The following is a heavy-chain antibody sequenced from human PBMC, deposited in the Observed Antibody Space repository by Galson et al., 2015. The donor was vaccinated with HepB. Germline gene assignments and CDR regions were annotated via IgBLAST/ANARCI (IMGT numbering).Heavy chain of an antibody. CDR2: IYYDGGNK. J-gene: IGHJ4*02. CDR1: GFTFRSYG. V-gene: IGHV3-33*01. Sequence: SLRLSCAASGFTFRSYGMHWVRQAPGKGLEWVAIIYYDGGNKYYADSVKGRFTISIDNSKNTLYLQMNSLRAEDTAIYYCASGRGAYPNYYFDYWGQGTLLTVSS. CDR3: ASGRGAYPNYYFDY. D-gene: IGHD4-17*01.